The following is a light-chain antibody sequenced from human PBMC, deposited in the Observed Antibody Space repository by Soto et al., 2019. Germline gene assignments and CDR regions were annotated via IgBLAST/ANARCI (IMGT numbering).Light chain of an antibody. CDR1: QSISSY. V-gene: IGKV1-39*01. CDR2: AAS. J-gene: IGKJ4*01. CDR3: QQSYSTPQT. Sequence: DIQMTQSPSSLSASVGDRVTITCRASQSISSYLNWYQQKPGKAPKLLIYAASSLQSGVPSRFSGSGSGTDFTLTISSLQPEDFATYYCQQSYSTPQTFGGGTKAEIK.